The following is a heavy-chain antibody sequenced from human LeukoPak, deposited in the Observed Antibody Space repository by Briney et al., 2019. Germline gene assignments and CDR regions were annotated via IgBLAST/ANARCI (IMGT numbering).Heavy chain of an antibody. CDR1: GYTFTGYY. Sequence: ASVKVSCKASGYTFTGYYMHWVRQAPGQGLEWMGWINPNSGGTNYAQKFQGRVTMTRDTSISTAYMELSRLRSDDTAVYYCARDRVVVPAAFDYWGQGTLVTVSS. D-gene: IGHD2-2*01. V-gene: IGHV1-2*02. CDR3: ARDRVVVPAAFDY. CDR2: INPNSGGT. J-gene: IGHJ4*02.